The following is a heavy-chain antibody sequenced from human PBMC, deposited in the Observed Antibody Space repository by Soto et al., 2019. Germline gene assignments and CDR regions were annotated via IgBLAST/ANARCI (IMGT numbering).Heavy chain of an antibody. Sequence: PGGSLRLSCAASGFTFSSYEMNWVRQAPGKGLEWVSYISSSGSTINYADSVKGRFTISRDNSKNTLYLQMNSLRAEDTAVYYCAKVPNYYDSSGSTFDYWGQGTLVTVSS. CDR3: AKVPNYYDSSGSTFDY. V-gene: IGHV3-48*03. J-gene: IGHJ4*02. D-gene: IGHD3-22*01. CDR1: GFTFSSYE. CDR2: ISSSGSTI.